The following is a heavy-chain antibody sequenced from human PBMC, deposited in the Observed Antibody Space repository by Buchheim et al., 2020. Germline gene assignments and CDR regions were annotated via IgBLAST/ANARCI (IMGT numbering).Heavy chain of an antibody. J-gene: IGHJ6*02. D-gene: IGHD1-26*01. CDR1: GFTFSSYW. CDR3: ARDELLVGMDV. Sequence: EVQLVESGGGLVQPGGSRRLSCEASGFTFSSYWMHWVAQAPGRGLVWFSRIISDGSSKSYADSVRGRFTISRDNAKNTRYLQMNSLRAEDTAVYYCARDELLVGMDVWGQGTT. V-gene: IGHV3-74*01. CDR2: IISDGSSK.